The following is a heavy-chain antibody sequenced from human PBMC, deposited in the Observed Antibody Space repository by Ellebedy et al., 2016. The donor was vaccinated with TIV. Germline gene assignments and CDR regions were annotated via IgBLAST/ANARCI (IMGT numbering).Heavy chain of an antibody. V-gene: IGHV4-39*01. CDR3: ARFRSGIVVAPAHYGMDV. CDR1: GGSIRRNNYY. Sequence: ESLKISXIVSGGSIRRNNYYWAWIRQSSGTGLEWIGSIYYSGRTHYNPSLKSRVTISVDTSKNQFSLRLSSVTAADTAVYYCARFRSGIVVAPAHYGMDVWGQGTTVTVSS. D-gene: IGHD2-2*01. J-gene: IGHJ6*02. CDR2: IYYSGRT.